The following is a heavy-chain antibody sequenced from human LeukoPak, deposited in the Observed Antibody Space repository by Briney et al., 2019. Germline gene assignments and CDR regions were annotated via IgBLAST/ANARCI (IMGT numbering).Heavy chain of an antibody. CDR3: ARDGGRCSGGSCYLSY. Sequence: ASVKVSCRASGYTFTSYYMHWVRQAPGQGLEWMGIINPSGGSTSYAQKFQGRVTMTRDTSTSTVYMELSSLRSEDTAVYYCARDGGRCSGGSCYLSYWGQGTLVTVSS. V-gene: IGHV1-46*01. J-gene: IGHJ4*02. CDR2: INPSGGST. D-gene: IGHD2-15*01. CDR1: GYTFTSYY.